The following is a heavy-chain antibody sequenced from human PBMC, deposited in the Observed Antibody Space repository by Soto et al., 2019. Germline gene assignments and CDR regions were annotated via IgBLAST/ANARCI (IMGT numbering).Heavy chain of an antibody. J-gene: IGHJ4*02. V-gene: IGHV1-18*01. CDR3: ALEAYDYGDYRYFDY. CDR2: ISAYNGNT. Sequence: ASVKVSCKASGYTFTSYGISWVRQAPGQGLEWMGWISAYNGNTNYAQKLQGRVTMTTDTSTSTAYMELRSLRSDDTAVYYCALEAYDYGDYRYFDYRGQGTLVTGSS. D-gene: IGHD4-17*01. CDR1: GYTFTSYG.